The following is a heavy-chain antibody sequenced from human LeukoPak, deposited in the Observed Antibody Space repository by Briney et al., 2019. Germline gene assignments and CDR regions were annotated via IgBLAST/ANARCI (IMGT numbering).Heavy chain of an antibody. CDR3: ASGFGYYDSSGPRDY. CDR1: GFTFSNYG. D-gene: IGHD3-22*01. Sequence: PGGSLRLSCAASGFTFSNYGLNWVRQAPGKGLEWVSHISSSGSAKYYADSVKGRFTISRDNAKNSLYLQMNSLRDEDTAVYYCASGFGYYDSSGPRDYWGQGTLVTVSS. CDR2: ISSSGSAK. J-gene: IGHJ4*02. V-gene: IGHV3-48*02.